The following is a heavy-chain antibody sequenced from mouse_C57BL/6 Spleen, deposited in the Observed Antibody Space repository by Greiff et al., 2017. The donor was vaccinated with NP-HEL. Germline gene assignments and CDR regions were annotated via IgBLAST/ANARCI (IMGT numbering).Heavy chain of an antibody. CDR2: IDPSDSYT. CDR3: ARGDYDEAWFAY. D-gene: IGHD2-4*01. V-gene: IGHV1-69*01. Sequence: VKLQQPGAELVMPGASVKLSCKASGYTFTSYWMHWVKQRPGQGLEWIGEIDPSDSYTNSNQKFKGKSTLTVDKSTSTAYMQLSSLTSEDSAVYYCARGDYDEAWFAYWGQGTLVTVSA. J-gene: IGHJ3*01. CDR1: GYTFTSYW.